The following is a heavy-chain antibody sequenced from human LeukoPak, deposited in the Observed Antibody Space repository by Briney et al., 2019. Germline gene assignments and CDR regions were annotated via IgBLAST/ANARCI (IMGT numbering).Heavy chain of an antibody. J-gene: IGHJ4*02. CDR2: ISYDGSNK. V-gene: IGHV3-30*04. D-gene: IGHD3-10*01. CDR3: AKDLHYGSADY. CDR1: GFTFSNYA. Sequence: PGRSLRLSCAASGFTFSNYAMHWVRQAPGKGLEWVAVISYDGSNKYYTDSVKGRFTISRDNAKNALYLQMNSLRAEDTAVYYCAKDLHYGSADYWGQGTLVTVSS.